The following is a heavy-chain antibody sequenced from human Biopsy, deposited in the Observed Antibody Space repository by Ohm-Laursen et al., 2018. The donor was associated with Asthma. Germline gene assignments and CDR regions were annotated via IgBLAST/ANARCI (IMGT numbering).Heavy chain of an antibody. CDR1: GFTIGDYC. Sequence: SLRLSCAASGFTIGDYCMSWVRQVPGRGLEWVANIKHDGSEKNHVDSLKGRFTISRDNAKNLLFLQMNSLRAEDTAVYYCARTFHFWSPYHAEHYQLWGQGTLVTVPS. CDR3: ARTFHFWSPYHAEHYQL. J-gene: IGHJ1*01. V-gene: IGHV3-7*01. D-gene: IGHD3-3*01. CDR2: IKHDGSEK.